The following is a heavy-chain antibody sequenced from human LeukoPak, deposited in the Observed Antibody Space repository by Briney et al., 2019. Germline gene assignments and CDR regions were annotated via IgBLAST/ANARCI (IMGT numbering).Heavy chain of an antibody. CDR2: INQGGNQD. V-gene: IGHV3-7*01. Sequence: GGSLRLSCAASGLAFSAYWMSWVRQAPGMGLEWVANINQGGNQDAYVASVRGRFTVSRDNAKNSLYLQMNSLRAEDTAVYYCARSVNSGSYLGPSQYYFDYWGQGTLVTVSS. CDR3: ARSVNSGSYLGPSQYYFDY. D-gene: IGHD1-26*01. CDR1: GLAFSAYW. J-gene: IGHJ4*02.